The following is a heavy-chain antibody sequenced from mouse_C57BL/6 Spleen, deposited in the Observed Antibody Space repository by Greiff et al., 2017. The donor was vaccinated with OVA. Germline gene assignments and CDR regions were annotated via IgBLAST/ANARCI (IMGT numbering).Heavy chain of an antibody. CDR3: TRSFTTVVATKAMDY. CDR1: GYTFTDYE. CDR2: IDPETGGT. Sequence: QVQLQQSGAELVRPGASVTLSCKASGYTFTDYEMHWVKQTPVHGLEWIGAIDPETGGTAYNQKFKGKAILTADKSSSTAYMELRSLTSEDSAVYYCTRSFTTVVATKAMDYWGQGTSVTVSS. D-gene: IGHD1-1*01. J-gene: IGHJ4*01. V-gene: IGHV1-15*01.